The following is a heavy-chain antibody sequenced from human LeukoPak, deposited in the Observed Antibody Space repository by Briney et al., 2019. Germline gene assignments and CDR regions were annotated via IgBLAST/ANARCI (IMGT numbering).Heavy chain of an antibody. CDR1: GGSITHYY. CDR2: IYHSGST. V-gene: IGHV4-59*12. D-gene: IGHD3-22*01. J-gene: IGHJ4*02. Sequence: PSETLSLTCSVSGGSITHYYWSWIRQPPGKGLEWIGYIYHSGSTYYNPSLKSRVTISVDRSKNQFSLKLSSVTAADTAVYYCARGGSSGYTLDYWGQGTLVTVSS. CDR3: ARGGSSGYTLDY.